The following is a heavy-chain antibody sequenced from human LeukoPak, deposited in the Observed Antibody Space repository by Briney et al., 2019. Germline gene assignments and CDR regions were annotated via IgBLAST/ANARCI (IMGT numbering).Heavy chain of an antibody. CDR3: AKDQFCSGGSCYSDAIGY. J-gene: IGHJ4*02. V-gene: IGHV3-23*01. D-gene: IGHD2-15*01. CDR2: ICGSGGST. Sequence: GGSLRLSCAASGFTFSNYAMSWVRQAPGKGLEWVSAICGSGGSTFYADSAKGRSTISRDNSKNTLYLQMNSLRAEDTAVYYCAKDQFCSGGSCYSDAIGYWGQGTLVTVSS. CDR1: GFTFSNYA.